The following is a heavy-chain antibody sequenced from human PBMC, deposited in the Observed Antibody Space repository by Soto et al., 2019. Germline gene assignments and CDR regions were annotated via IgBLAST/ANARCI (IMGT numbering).Heavy chain of an antibody. CDR1: GGTFSSYA. CDR3: ARDPNSYYYDSSGSLAFDY. CDR2: IIPIFGTA. V-gene: IGHV1-69*13. Sequence: GASVKVSCKASGGTFSSYAISWVRQAPGQGLEWMGGIIPIFGTANYAQKFQGRVTITADESTSTAYMELSSLRSEDTAVYYCARDPNSYYYDSSGSLAFDYWGQGNLVTVSS. D-gene: IGHD3-22*01. J-gene: IGHJ4*02.